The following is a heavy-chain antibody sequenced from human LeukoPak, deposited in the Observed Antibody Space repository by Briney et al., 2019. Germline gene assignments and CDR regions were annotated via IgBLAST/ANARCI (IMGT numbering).Heavy chain of an antibody. Sequence: PSETLSLTCTVSGGSISSYYWSWIRQPPGKGLEWIGYIYYSGSTNYNPSLKSRVTISVDTSKNQFSLKLSSVTAADTAVYYCARGSITIFGVALPDYWGQGTLVTVSS. CDR3: ARGSITIFGVALPDY. CDR2: IYYSGST. J-gene: IGHJ4*02. D-gene: IGHD3-3*01. CDR1: GGSISSYY. V-gene: IGHV4-59*01.